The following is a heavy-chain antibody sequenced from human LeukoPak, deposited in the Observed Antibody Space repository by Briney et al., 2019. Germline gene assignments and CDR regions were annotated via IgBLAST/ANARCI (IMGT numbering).Heavy chain of an antibody. CDR2: IRYDGSNK. J-gene: IGHJ6*03. CDR3: AKMGSRDYYYYYYMDV. Sequence: GGSLRLSCAASGFTFSSYGMHWVRQAPGRELEWVAFIRYDGSNKYYADSVKGRFTISRDNSKNTLYLQMNSLRAEDTAVYYCAKMGSRDYYYYYYMDVWGKGTTVTVSS. CDR1: GFTFSSYG. V-gene: IGHV3-30*02.